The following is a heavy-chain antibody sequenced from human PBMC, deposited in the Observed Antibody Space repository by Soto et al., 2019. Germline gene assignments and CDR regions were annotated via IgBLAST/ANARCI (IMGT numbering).Heavy chain of an antibody. J-gene: IGHJ5*02. CDR1: GFTFSSYW. D-gene: IGHD3-22*01. CDR3: ARGQLVVITWFDP. CDR2: IKQDGSEK. Sequence: GGSLRLSCAAPGFTFSSYWMSWVRQAPGKGLEWVANIKQDGSEKYYVDSVKGRFTISRDNAKNSLYLQMNSLRAEDTAVYYCARGQLVVITWFDPWGQGTLVTVSS. V-gene: IGHV3-7*01.